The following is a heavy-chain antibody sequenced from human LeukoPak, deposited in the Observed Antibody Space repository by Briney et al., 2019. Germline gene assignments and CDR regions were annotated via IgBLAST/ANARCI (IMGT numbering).Heavy chain of an antibody. Sequence: GGSLRLSCAASGFTFSTYAMSWVRQAPGRGLEWVSGISGGGGSTYYADSVKGRFTISRDKSKNTLYLQMNSLRGEDTAVHYCAKGTIAAAGTGEDWGQGTLVTVSS. CDR2: ISGGGGST. J-gene: IGHJ4*02. CDR1: GFTFSTYA. CDR3: AKGTIAAAGTGED. D-gene: IGHD6-13*01. V-gene: IGHV3-23*01.